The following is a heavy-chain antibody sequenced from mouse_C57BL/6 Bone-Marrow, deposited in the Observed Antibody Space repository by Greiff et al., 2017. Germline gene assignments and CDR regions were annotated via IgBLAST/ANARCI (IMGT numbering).Heavy chain of an antibody. J-gene: IGHJ2*01. V-gene: IGHV1-4*01. Sequence: VKLMESGAELARPGASVKMSCKASGYTFTSYTMHWVKQRPGQGLEWIGYINPSSGYTKYNQKFKDKATLTADKSSSTAYMQLSSLTSEDSAVYYCARWDYDRDCDYWGQGTTLTVSS. CDR1: GYTFTSYT. CDR3: ARWDYDRDCDY. D-gene: IGHD2-4*01. CDR2: INPSSGYT.